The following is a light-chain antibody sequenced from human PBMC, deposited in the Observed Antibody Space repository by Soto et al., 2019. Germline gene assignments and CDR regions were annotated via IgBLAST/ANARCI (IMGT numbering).Light chain of an antibody. J-gene: IGLJ2*01. V-gene: IGLV1-51*01. CDR3: GTWDSSLSAGV. Sequence: QSVLTQPPSVSAAPGQKVTISCSGSSSNIGNNYVSWYQQPPGRAPKLLIYDNDQRPSGIPDRFSGSKSGTSATLGITGLQTGDEADYYCGTWDSSLSAGVFGGGTKLTVL. CDR1: SSNIGNNY. CDR2: DND.